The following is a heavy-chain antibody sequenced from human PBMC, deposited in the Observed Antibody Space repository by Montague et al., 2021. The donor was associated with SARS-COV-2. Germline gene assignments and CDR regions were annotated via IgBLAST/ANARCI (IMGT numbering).Heavy chain of an antibody. CDR3: ARERQYNWFGP. D-gene: IGHD1-14*01. CDR2: IYYRGST. Sequence: SETLSLTCTVSGGSLSSYYWSWTRQPPGKGLEWIGYIYYRGSTNYNPSLKSRVTLSVDTSKNQFSLKVYSVTAADTAVYYCARERQYNWFGPWGQGTLVTVSS. V-gene: IGHV4-59*01. CDR1: GGSLSSYY. J-gene: IGHJ5*02.